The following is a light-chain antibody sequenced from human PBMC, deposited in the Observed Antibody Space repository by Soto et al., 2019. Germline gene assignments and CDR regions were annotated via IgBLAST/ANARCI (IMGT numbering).Light chain of an antibody. Sequence: DLQMTQSPSSVSASVGDRVTITCRASQGISSALTWYQQKPGKAPKFLIYGASSLQSGVPSRFSGSGSGTEFTLTISSLQPEDFATYYCQQANSFPPTFGQGTRLGIK. V-gene: IGKV1D-12*01. J-gene: IGKJ5*01. CDR2: GAS. CDR1: QGISSA. CDR3: QQANSFPPT.